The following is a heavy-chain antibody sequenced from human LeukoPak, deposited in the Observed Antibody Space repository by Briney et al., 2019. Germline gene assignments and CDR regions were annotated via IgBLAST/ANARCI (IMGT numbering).Heavy chain of an antibody. Sequence: SETLSPTCTVSGDSSSTYYWSWIRQPAGKGLEWMGRIYTTGSTDYNPSLKSRVTISVDTSKNQFSLKLSSVTAADTALYYCARDSGSFPYYFDYWGQGTLVTVSS. D-gene: IGHD1-26*01. V-gene: IGHV4-4*07. J-gene: IGHJ4*02. CDR3: ARDSGSFPYYFDY. CDR2: IYTTGST. CDR1: GDSSSTYY.